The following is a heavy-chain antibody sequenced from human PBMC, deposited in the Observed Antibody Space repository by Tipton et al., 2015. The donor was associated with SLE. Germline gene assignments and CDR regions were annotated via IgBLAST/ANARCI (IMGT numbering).Heavy chain of an antibody. CDR2: ISSSGST. Sequence: LRLSCAASGFTFSSYEMNWVRQAPGKGLEWVSYISSSGSTYYNPSLKSRVTISVDTSKNQFSLKLSSVTAADTAVYYCARASSGGGRSSGWFNYWGQGTLVTVSS. J-gene: IGHJ4*02. CDR1: GFTFSSYE. CDR3: ARASSGGGRSSGWFNY. D-gene: IGHD6-19*01. V-gene: IGHV4-34*01.